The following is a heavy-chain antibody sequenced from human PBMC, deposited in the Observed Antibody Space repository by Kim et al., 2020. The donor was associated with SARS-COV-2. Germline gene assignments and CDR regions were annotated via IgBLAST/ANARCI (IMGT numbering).Heavy chain of an antibody. J-gene: IGHJ4*02. Sequence: SQQFEGRVNITRDTSASTVYMELSSLKSADMGVYYCAREAFSYAVSSYFDYWGQGTLVTVSS. CDR3: AREAFSYAVSSYFDY. D-gene: IGHD3-16*01. V-gene: IGHV1-3*01.